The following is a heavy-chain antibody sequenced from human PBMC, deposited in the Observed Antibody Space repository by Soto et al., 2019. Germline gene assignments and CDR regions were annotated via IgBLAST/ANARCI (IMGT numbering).Heavy chain of an antibody. Sequence: ASVKVSCKASGYIFTNHYIHWLRQAPGQGLEWMGIINPSGGSTNYLQKFQGRITMTRDTSTSTVYMELSSLRSEDTAVYFCARADYHDSSGFYHDCWGQGSLVTVSS. J-gene: IGHJ4*02. CDR2: INPSGGST. CDR3: ARADYHDSSGFYHDC. CDR1: GYIFTNHY. D-gene: IGHD3-22*01. V-gene: IGHV1-46*01.